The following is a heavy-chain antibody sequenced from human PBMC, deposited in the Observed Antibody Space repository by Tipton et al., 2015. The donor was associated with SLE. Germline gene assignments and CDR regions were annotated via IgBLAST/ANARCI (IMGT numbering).Heavy chain of an antibody. CDR2: INHGGTT. D-gene: IGHD3-22*01. J-gene: IGHJ4*02. V-gene: IGHV4-34*01. CDR1: GGSFSGFF. Sequence: TLSLTCAVSGGSFSGFFWTWIRQPPGKGLIWIGEINHGGTTKYNPSLKSRVRISIDTSKSQFSLKLRSVAAADTAVFYCARGAARGDYDSSGYYTWDYWGQGSLVTVSS. CDR3: ARGAARGDYDSSGYYTWDY.